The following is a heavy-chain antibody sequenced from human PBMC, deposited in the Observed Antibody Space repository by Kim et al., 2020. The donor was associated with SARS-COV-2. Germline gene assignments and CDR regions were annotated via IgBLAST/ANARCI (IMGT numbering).Heavy chain of an antibody. V-gene: IGHV4-38-2*02. CDR1: GYSISSGYY. J-gene: IGHJ4*02. CDR3: ARVGYYDSSGSFDY. CDR2: IYHSGST. D-gene: IGHD3-22*01. Sequence: SETLSLTCTVSGYSISSGYYWGWIRQPPGKGLEWIGSIYHSGSTYYNPSLKSRVTISVDTSKNQFSLKLSSLTAADTAVYYCARVGYYDSSGSFDYWGQGTLVTVSS.